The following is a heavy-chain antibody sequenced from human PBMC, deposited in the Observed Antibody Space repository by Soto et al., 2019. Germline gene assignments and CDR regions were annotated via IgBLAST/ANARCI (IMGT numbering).Heavy chain of an antibody. CDR3: TPVDFWSGYYFDY. CDR1: GFTFSNAW. CDR2: IKSKTDGGTT. Sequence: GGSLRLSCAASGFTFSNAWMSWVRQAPGKGLEWVGRIKSKTDGGTTDYAAPVKGRFTISRDDSKNTLYLQMNSLKTEDTAVYYCTPVDFWSGYYFDYWGQGTLVTVSS. D-gene: IGHD3-3*01. V-gene: IGHV3-15*01. J-gene: IGHJ4*02.